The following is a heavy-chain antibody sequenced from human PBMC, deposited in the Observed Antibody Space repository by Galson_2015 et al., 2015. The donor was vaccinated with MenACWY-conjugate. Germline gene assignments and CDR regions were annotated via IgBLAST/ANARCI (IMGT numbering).Heavy chain of an antibody. CDR1: GGTLSSYG. D-gene: IGHD2-15*01. V-gene: IGHV1-69*13. Sequence: SVKVSCKASGGTLSSYGISWVRQAPGQGPEWMGGIIPVIGTTNYAQKFQGRLTITADESTSTAYMELSSLRSDDTAVYYCARDTTEERWWARNYYSYDYMAVWGQGTTVIVSS. CDR3: ARDTTEERWWARNYYSYDYMAV. CDR2: IIPVIGTT. J-gene: IGHJ6*03.